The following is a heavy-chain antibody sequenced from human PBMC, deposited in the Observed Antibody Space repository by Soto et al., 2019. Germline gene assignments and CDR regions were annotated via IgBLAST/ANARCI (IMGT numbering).Heavy chain of an antibody. CDR1: GGTFSSYT. V-gene: IGHV1-69*02. CDR3: ARGYCSSTSCYENDY. CDR2: IIPILGIA. J-gene: IGHJ4*02. D-gene: IGHD2-2*01. Sequence: SVKVSCKASGGTFSSYTISWVRQAPGQGLEWMGRIIPILGIANYAQKSQGRVTITADKSTSTAYMELSSLRSEDTAVYYCARGYCSSTSCYENDYWGQGTLVTVSS.